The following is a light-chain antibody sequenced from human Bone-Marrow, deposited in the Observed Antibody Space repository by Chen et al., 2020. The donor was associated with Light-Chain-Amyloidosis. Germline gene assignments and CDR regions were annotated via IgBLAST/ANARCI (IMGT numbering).Light chain of an antibody. CDR2: DDS. V-gene: IGLV3-21*02. CDR1: NIGSTS. CDR3: PVWDRSSDRPV. Sequence: SYVLTQPSSVSVAPGQTATIACGGNNIGSTSVHGYQQTPGQAPLLVVYDDSDRPSGIPERLSGSNAGNTATLTLSRVEAGDEADYYCPVWDRSSDRPVFGAGTKLPVL. J-gene: IGLJ3*02.